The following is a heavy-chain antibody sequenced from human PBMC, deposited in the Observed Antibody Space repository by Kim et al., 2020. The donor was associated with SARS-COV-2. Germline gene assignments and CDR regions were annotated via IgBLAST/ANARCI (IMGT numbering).Heavy chain of an antibody. Sequence: ASVKVSCKASGYTFTSYAMNWVRQAPGQGLEWMGWINTNTGNPTYAQGFTGRFVFSLDTSVSTAYLQISSLKAEDTAVYYCARRTRYYYGSGSPEYYYYYGMDVWGQGTTVTVSS. D-gene: IGHD3-10*01. J-gene: IGHJ6*02. CDR1: GYTFTSYA. CDR3: ARRTRYYYGSGSPEYYYYYGMDV. CDR2: INTNTGNP. V-gene: IGHV7-4-1*02.